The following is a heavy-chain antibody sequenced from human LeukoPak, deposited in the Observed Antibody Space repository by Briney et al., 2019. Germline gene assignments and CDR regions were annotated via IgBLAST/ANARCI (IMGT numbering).Heavy chain of an antibody. D-gene: IGHD1-26*01. Sequence: SETLSLTCTVSGGSISTSSYYWGWIRPPPGKGLEWTGSTYYSGSTYYNPSLKSRVTISGDTSKNQCSLKLSSVAPADTAVYYCAIRSLWEPFYFDYWGQGTLVTVSS. CDR2: TYYSGST. J-gene: IGHJ4*02. CDR3: AIRSLWEPFYFDY. V-gene: IGHV4-39*01. CDR1: GGSISTSSYY.